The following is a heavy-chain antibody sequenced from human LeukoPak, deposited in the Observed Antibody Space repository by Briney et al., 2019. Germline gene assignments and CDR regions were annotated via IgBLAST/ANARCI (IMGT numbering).Heavy chain of an antibody. D-gene: IGHD6-13*01. CDR1: GGSVSSGSYY. V-gene: IGHV4-61*01. CDR3: ASHLYSSSCLDY. CDR2: IYYSGST. J-gene: IGHJ4*02. Sequence: SETLSLTCTASGGSVSSGSYYWSWIRQPPGKGLEWIGYIYYSGSTNYNPSLKSRVTISVDTSKNQFSLKLSSVTAADTAVYYCASHLYSSSCLDYWGQGTLVTVSS.